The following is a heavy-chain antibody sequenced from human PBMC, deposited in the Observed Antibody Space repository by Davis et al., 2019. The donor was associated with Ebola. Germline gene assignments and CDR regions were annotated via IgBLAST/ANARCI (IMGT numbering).Heavy chain of an antibody. CDR2: ISDSSSYI. J-gene: IGHJ4*02. D-gene: IGHD6-6*01. CDR3: ARTGIITAGRTFDY. Sequence: PGGSLRLSCAASGFTFSSYSMNWVRQAPGQGLELVSSISDSSSYIYYADSVKGRFTISRDNAKNSLSLQMHSLRAEDTAVYYCARTGIITAGRTFDYWGQGTLVTVSS. V-gene: IGHV3-21*06. CDR1: GFTFSSYS.